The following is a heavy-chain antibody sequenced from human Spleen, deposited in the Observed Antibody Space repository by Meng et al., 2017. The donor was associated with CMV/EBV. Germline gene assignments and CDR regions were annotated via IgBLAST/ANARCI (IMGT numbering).Heavy chain of an antibody. CDR2: ISAYNGNT. J-gene: IGHJ6*02. CDR1: GYTFTSYG. V-gene: IGHV1-18*01. CDR3: AREGYSKYRGGGAWVFSQMGYDYYYGMDV. D-gene: IGHD4-11*01. Sequence: ASVKVSCKASGYTFTSYGISWVRQAPGQGLEWMGWISAYNGNTNYAQKLQGRVTMTTDPSKSTAYMELRSLRSDDTAVYYRAREGYSKYRGGGAWVFSQMGYDYYYGMDVWGQGTTVTVSS.